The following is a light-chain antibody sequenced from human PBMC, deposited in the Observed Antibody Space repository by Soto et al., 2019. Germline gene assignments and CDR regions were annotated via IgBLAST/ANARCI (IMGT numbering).Light chain of an antibody. CDR2: AAS. CDR1: DNINTD. CDR3: QQSYSLPYT. Sequence: DIQMTQSPSSLSASVEDRVTITCRASDNINTDLNWFQQKPGTAPKLLIFAASGLQSWVPSRFSGSGSGTEFTLTISSLQPDDIATYFCQQSYSLPYTFGQGTKLEIK. J-gene: IGKJ2*01. V-gene: IGKV1-39*01.